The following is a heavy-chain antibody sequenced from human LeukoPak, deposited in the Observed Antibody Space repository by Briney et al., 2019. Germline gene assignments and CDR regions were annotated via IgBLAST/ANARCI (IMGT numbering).Heavy chain of an antibody. V-gene: IGHV4-31*03. CDR1: GGPISSGGYY. Sequence: SETLSLTCTVSGGPISSGGYYWSWIRQHPGKGLEWIEYIYYSGSTYYNPSLKSRVTISVDTSKSQFSLKLSSVTAADTAVYYCARARTIYFDYWGQGTLVTVSS. CDR2: IYYSGST. D-gene: IGHD3-3*01. J-gene: IGHJ4*02. CDR3: ARARTIYFDY.